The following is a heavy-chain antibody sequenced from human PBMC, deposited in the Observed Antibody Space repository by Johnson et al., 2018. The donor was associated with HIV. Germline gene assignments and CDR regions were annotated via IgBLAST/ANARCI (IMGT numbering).Heavy chain of an antibody. J-gene: IGHJ3*02. D-gene: IGHD6-6*01. CDR3: AKERHLVRAFDI. Sequence: QMQLVESGGKVVQPGRSLRLSCAASGFTFSDYYMSWIRQAPGKGLEWVSYISSSGSTIYYADSVKGRFTISRDNAKNSLYLQMNSLRAGDTAVYYCAKERHLVRAFDIWGQGTMVTVSS. CDR2: ISSSGSTI. CDR1: GFTFSDYY. V-gene: IGHV3-11*04.